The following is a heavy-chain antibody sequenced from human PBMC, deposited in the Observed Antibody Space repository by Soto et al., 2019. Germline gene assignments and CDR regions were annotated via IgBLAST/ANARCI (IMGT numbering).Heavy chain of an antibody. V-gene: IGHV4-39*01. CDR1: GDSIGSVKYH. CDR3: ARQVYTVVTPFDY. J-gene: IGHJ4*02. CDR2: MYSTGST. Sequence: PSETLSLNCTVSGDSIGSVKYHWGWIRQSPGKGLEWIGSMYSTGSTQYNPSLKSRVTMSVDTSTNQFSLKLRSVTDEDTAVYYCARQVYTVVTPFDYWGQGALVTVS. D-gene: IGHD2-21*02.